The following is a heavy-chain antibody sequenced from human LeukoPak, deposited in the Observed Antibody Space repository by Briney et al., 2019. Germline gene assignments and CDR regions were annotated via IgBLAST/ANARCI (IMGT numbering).Heavy chain of an antibody. V-gene: IGHV4-59*01. D-gene: IGHD5-24*01. Sequence: PSETLSLTCTVSGGSISSYYWNWIRQPPGKGLEWIGYIYYSGSTNYNPSLKSRVTISVDTSKNQFSLKLSSVTAADTAVYYCARGVRYNYVNYYYMDVWGKGTTVIISS. J-gene: IGHJ6*03. CDR3: ARGVRYNYVNYYYMDV. CDR1: GGSISSYY. CDR2: IYYSGST.